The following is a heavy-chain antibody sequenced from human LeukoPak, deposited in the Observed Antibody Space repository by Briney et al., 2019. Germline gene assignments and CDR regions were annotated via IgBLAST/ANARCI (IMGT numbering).Heavy chain of an antibody. D-gene: IGHD3-10*01. J-gene: IGHJ3*02. CDR1: GFTFTNYN. Sequence: PGGSLRLSCAASGFTFTNYNMNWVRQAPGKGLEWVSSISGSSSYIFYADSVKGRFTISRDNAKSSLFLQMNSLRAEDTAVYYCARDAYYGSGSYPFDIWGQGTMVTVSS. CDR2: ISGSSSYI. V-gene: IGHV3-21*01. CDR3: ARDAYYGSGSYPFDI.